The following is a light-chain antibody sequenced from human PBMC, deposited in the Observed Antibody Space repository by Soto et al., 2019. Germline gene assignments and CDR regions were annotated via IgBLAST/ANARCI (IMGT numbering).Light chain of an antibody. CDR3: QQRKNWPPIT. Sequence: EIVLTQSPATLSLSPGERATLSCRASQSINSYLAWYQQRPGQAPRLLIYDASNRATGIPARCTGSGSGTDFTLTISYLETEDFGVYYCQQRKNWPPITLGQGTRLETK. V-gene: IGKV3-11*01. CDR1: QSINSY. J-gene: IGKJ5*01. CDR2: DAS.